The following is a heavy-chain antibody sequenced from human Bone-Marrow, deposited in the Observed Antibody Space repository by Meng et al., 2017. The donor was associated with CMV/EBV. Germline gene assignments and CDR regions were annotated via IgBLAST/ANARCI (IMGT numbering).Heavy chain of an antibody. CDR1: GYTFTSYD. Sequence: ASVKVSCKASGYTFTSYDINWVRQAPGQGLEWMGWINPNSGGTNYAQKFQGRVTMTRDTSISTDYMELSRLRSDDTAVYYCARVDPYGGNPYYYYGMDVWGQGTTVTVSS. CDR3: ARVDPYGGNPYYYYGMDV. CDR2: INPNSGGT. V-gene: IGHV1-2*02. J-gene: IGHJ6*02. D-gene: IGHD4/OR15-4a*01.